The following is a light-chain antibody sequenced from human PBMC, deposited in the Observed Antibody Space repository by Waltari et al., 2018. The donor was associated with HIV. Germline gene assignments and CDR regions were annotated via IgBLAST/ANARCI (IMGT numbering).Light chain of an antibody. J-gene: IGLJ1*01. CDR3: AACEDSLNGLYV. Sequence: QSVLTQPPSASGTPGQRVTISCSGSSSNIGSNTVNWYQQLPGTAPKLLIDSNNRRPSGVPDRCSGSKSGTSAALSISGLQSEDEADYYCAACEDSLNGLYVCGTGTKVTVL. V-gene: IGLV1-44*01. CDR1: SSNIGSNT. CDR2: SNN.